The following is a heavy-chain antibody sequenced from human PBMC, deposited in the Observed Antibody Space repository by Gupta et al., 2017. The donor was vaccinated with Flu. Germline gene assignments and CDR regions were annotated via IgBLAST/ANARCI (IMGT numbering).Heavy chain of an antibody. J-gene: IGHJ4*02. CDR1: GFTFSRYS. CDR3: ARTIVGATTDY. D-gene: IGHD1-26*01. CDR2: ISRSSSYI. V-gene: IGHV3-21*01. Sequence: VQLVESGGCLVKPGAPLRLSCDASGFTFSRYSMNWVRQAPGKGLAWVSFISRSSSYIYYADSVKCRFTISRDNAKNSLYLQMNSLRAEDTAVYYCARTIVGATTDYWGQGTLVTVSS.